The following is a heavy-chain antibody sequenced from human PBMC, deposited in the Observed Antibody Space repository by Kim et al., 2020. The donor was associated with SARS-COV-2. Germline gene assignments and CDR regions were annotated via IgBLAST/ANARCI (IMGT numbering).Heavy chain of an antibody. D-gene: IGHD3-22*01. CDR2: ISYDGSNK. CDR3: ARNTYYYSRSDVTQGWFDP. Sequence: GGSLRLSCAASGFTFSGYPMHWVRQGPGKGLEWVAVISYDGSNKKYADSVKGRFTISRDNSMNTLYLQMDSLRPEDTAIYYCARNTYYYSRSDVTQGWFDPWGQGTLVTVSS. J-gene: IGHJ5*02. V-gene: IGHV3-30-3*01. CDR1: GFTFSGYP.